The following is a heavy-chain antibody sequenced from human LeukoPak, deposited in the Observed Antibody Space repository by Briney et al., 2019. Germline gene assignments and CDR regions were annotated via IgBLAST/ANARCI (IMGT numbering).Heavy chain of an antibody. V-gene: IGHV3-64*01. Sequence: GGSLRLSCAASGFTFSSYAMHWVRQAPGKGLEYVSAISSNGGSTYYANSVKGRFTISRDNSKNTLYLQMGSLRAEDMAVYYCARARDYGDYAFFDYWGQGTLVTVSS. CDR1: GFTFSSYA. J-gene: IGHJ4*02. CDR2: ISSNGGST. D-gene: IGHD4-17*01. CDR3: ARARDYGDYAFFDY.